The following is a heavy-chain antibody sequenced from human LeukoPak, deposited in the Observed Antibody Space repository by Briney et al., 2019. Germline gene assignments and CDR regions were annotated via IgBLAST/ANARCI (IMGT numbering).Heavy chain of an antibody. J-gene: IGHJ4*02. CDR2: INPNSGGT. CDR3: ARAYYYGSGSYARSYYFDY. D-gene: IGHD3-10*01. CDR1: GYTFTGYY. Sequence: ASVKVSCKASGYTFTGYYMHWVRQAPGQELEWMGWINPNSGGTNYAQKFQGRVTMTRDTSISTAYMELSRLRSEDTAVYYCARAYYYGSGSYARSYYFDYWGQGTLVTVSS. V-gene: IGHV1-2*02.